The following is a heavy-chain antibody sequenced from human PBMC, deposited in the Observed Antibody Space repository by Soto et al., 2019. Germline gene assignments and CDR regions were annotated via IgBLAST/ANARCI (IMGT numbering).Heavy chain of an antibody. CDR2: IYPGDSDT. D-gene: IGHD2-2*01. CDR3: ARRRYCSSTSCSWFDP. Sequence: GESLKISCKGSGYSFTSYWIGWVRQMPGKGLEWMGIIYPGDSDTRYSPSFQGQVTISADKSISTAYLQWISLKASDTAMYYCARRRYCSSTSCSWFDPWGQGTLVTVSS. J-gene: IGHJ5*02. CDR1: GYSFTSYW. V-gene: IGHV5-51*01.